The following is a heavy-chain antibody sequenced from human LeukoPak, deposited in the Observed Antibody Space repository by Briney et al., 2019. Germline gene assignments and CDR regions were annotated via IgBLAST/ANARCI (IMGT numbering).Heavy chain of an antibody. CDR3: AKNREGYSKLD. CDR1: GLSFSNYG. D-gene: IGHD6-13*01. Sequence: GGSLRLSCVGSGLSFSNYGMHWVRQAPGKGLEWVAVISDDASHKYYADSVKGRFTISRDNSKNTLYLQMDSLRLEDTAVFYCAKNREGYSKLDWGQGTLVTVSS. J-gene: IGHJ4*02. CDR2: ISDDASHK. V-gene: IGHV3-30*18.